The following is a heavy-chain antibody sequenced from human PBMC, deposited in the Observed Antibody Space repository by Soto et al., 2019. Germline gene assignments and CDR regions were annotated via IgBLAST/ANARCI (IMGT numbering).Heavy chain of an antibody. CDR2: ISYDGSNK. CDR1: GFTFSSYG. V-gene: IGHV3-30*18. D-gene: IGHD3-22*01. J-gene: IGHJ6*02. CDR3: AKEGGVYYYDSSGYYLLGYYGMDV. Sequence: GGSLRLSCAASGFTFSSYGMHWVRQAPGKGLEWVAVISYDGSNKYYADSVKGRFTISRDNSKNTLYLQMNGLRAEDTAVYYCAKEGGVYYYDSSGYYLLGYYGMDVWGQGTTVTVSS.